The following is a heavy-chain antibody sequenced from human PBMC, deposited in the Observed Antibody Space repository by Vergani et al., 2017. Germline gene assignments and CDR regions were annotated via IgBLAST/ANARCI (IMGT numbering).Heavy chain of an antibody. Sequence: QVQLQESGPGLVKPSETLALTCTVSGGSISSGDYYWSWIRQPPGKGLEWIGYIYYSGSTYYNPSLKSRVTISVDTSKNQFSLKLSSVTAADTAVYYCARGRGDYVYWFDPWGQGTLVTVSS. CDR3: ARGRGDYVYWFDP. D-gene: IGHD4-17*01. CDR2: IYYSGST. V-gene: IGHV4-30-4*08. J-gene: IGHJ5*02. CDR1: GGSISSGDYY.